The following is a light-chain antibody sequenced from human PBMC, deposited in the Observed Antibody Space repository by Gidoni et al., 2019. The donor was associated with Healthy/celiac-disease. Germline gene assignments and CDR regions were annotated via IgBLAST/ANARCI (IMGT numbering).Light chain of an antibody. V-gene: IGKV4-1*01. CDR1: QSVLYSSNNKNY. J-gene: IGKJ1*01. CDR2: GAS. Sequence: DILMTQSPDSLAVSLGERATINCKSSQSVLYSSNNKNYLAWYQQKPGQPPKLLIYGASTRESGVPDRFSGSGSGTDFTLTISSLQAEDVAVYYCQQDYSTPQTFGQGTKVEIK. CDR3: QQDYSTPQT.